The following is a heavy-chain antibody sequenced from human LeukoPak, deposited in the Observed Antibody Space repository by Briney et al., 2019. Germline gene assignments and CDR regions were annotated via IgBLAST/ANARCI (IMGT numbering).Heavy chain of an antibody. CDR1: GFTLSGYW. CDR2: INQDGSEK. Sequence: GGSLRLSCAASGFTLSGYWMSWVRQAPGKGLEWVANINQDGSEKYYVDSVKGRFTISRDNAKNSLFLQMGSLRVEDTAVYYCARESTAGYNSSWYGFRNWGQGTLVSVSS. D-gene: IGHD6-13*01. CDR3: ARESTAGYNSSWYGFRN. V-gene: IGHV3-7*01. J-gene: IGHJ1*01.